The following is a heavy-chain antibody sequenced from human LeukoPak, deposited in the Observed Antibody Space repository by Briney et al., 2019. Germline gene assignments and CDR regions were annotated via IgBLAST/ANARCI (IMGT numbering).Heavy chain of an antibody. J-gene: IGHJ6*03. V-gene: IGHV4-34*01. Sequence: SETLSLTCAVYGGSFSGYYWSWIRQPPGKGLEWIGEINHSGNTNYNPSLKSRVTISVDTSKNQFSLKLSSVTAADTAVYYCARANGDSIYYYYYYMDVWGKGTTVTVSS. CDR2: INHSGNT. CDR1: GGSFSGYY. CDR3: ARANGDSIYYYYYYMDV. D-gene: IGHD4-17*01.